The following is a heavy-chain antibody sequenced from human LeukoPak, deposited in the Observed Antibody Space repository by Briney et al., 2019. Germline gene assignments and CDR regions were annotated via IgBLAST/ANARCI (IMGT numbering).Heavy chain of an antibody. CDR2: ISYDGSNK. D-gene: IGHD4-11*01. CDR1: GVTFSSYG. V-gene: IGHV3-30*18. CDR3: AKGPLVTEEYYYYYGMDV. Sequence: GRSLRLSCAASGVTFSSYGMHWVRQAPGKGLDWVAVISYDGSNKYYADSVKGRFTISRDNSKNTLYLQMNSLRAEDTAVYYCAKGPLVTEEYYYYYGMDVWGQGTTVTVSS. J-gene: IGHJ6*02.